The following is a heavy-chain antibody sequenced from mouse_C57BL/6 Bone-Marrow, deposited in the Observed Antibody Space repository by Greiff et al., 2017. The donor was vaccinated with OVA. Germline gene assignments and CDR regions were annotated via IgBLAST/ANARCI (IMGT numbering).Heavy chain of an antibody. CDR1: GYTFTSYG. V-gene: IGHV1-81*01. CDR2: IYPRSGNT. Sequence: VKLVESGAELARPGASVKLSCKASGYTFTSYGISWVKQRTGQGLEWIGEIYPRSGNTYYNEKFKGKATLTADKSSSTAYMELRSLTSEDSAVYFCARSHYGSSWFAYWGQGTLVTVSA. CDR3: ARSHYGSSWFAY. J-gene: IGHJ3*01. D-gene: IGHD1-1*01.